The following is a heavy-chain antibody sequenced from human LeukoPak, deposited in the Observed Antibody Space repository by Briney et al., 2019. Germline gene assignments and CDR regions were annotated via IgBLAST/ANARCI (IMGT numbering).Heavy chain of an antibody. CDR2: IKQVGSEK. J-gene: IGHJ4*02. CDR3: AKDICGGDCYIFDS. CDR1: GFTFSRYW. V-gene: IGHV3-7*05. D-gene: IGHD2-21*02. Sequence: GRSLRLYCAAPGFTFSRYWMSWVRQAPAKGLECTANIKQVGSEKYYVDSVKGRFTISRDNAKKSLFLQMDSLRAEDTAVYYCAKDICGGDCYIFDSWGQGTLVTVSS.